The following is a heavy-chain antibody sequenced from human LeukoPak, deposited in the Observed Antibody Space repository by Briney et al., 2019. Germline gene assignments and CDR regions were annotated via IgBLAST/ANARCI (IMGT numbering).Heavy chain of an antibody. J-gene: IGHJ6*03. CDR2: IIPIIGTA. V-gene: IGHV1-69*05. Sequence: GASVMVSSKASGGTFSSYAINWVRQAPGQGLEWMGGIIPIIGTANHAQKFQSRVSITTDESTSTAYMELRSLRSEDTAVYYCARDLGSNPRQGYYYYYMDVWGKGTTVTVSS. CDR1: GGTFSSYA. D-gene: IGHD1-26*01. CDR3: ARDLGSNPRQGYYYYYMDV.